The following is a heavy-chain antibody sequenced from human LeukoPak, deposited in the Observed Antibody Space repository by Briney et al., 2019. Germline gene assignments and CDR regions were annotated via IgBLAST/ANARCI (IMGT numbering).Heavy chain of an antibody. D-gene: IGHD4-17*01. V-gene: IGHV3-74*01. CDR3: ARANHYGDYDY. CDR2: INSDGSST. Sequence: GGSLRLSCAASGFTFSSYWMHWVRQAPGKGLVWVSRINSDGSSTSYADSVKGRFTIPRDNAKNSLYLQMNSLRAEDTAVYYCARANHYGDYDYWGQGTLVTVSS. CDR1: GFTFSSYW. J-gene: IGHJ4*02.